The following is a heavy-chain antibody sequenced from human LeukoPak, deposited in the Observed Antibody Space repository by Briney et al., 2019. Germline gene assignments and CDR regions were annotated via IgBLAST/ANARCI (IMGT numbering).Heavy chain of an antibody. CDR3: NTENYGGSNWFDP. CDR1: GFTFSNAW. J-gene: IGHJ5*02. V-gene: IGHV3-15*01. Sequence: PGGSLRLSCAASGFTFSNAWMSWLPQAPGKGLEWCGHIKGKTGGGKKGYAAPVKGRFTISRDDSKNSLYLQMNSLKMEDTAVYYCNTENYGGSNWFDPWGQGTLVTVSS. CDR2: IKGKTGGGKK. D-gene: IGHD4-23*01.